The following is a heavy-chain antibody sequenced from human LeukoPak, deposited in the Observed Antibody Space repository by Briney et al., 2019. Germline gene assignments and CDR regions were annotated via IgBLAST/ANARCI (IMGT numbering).Heavy chain of an antibody. V-gene: IGHV4-59*01. CDR2: IFYTGTT. D-gene: IGHD3-3*01. J-gene: IGHJ4*02. CDR3: ARVTYFDFWTGYYFDY. Sequence: KPSLTLSLTCTVSGGSMSNYYWSWIRQPPGKGLEWIGYIFYTGTTKYNPSLNSRVTISVDTSKNHFSLKLNSVTAADTAVYYCARVTYFDFWTGYYFDYWGQGTLVTVSS. CDR1: GGSMSNYY.